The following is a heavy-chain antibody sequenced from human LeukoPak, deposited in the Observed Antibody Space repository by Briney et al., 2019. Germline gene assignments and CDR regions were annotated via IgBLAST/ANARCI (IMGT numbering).Heavy chain of an antibody. D-gene: IGHD1-26*01. CDR3: ARSRAFNSGAFDP. CDR1: GASVSSASY. J-gene: IGHJ5*02. Sequence: SETLSLTCTVSGASVSSASYRTWIRQPPGEGVEWIAHIYNGVNTNYNPSLKSRVTISVDTSKNQFSLRLNSVTAADTAVYYCARSRAFNSGAFDPWGQGSLVTVSS. V-gene: IGHV4-61*01. CDR2: IYNGVNT.